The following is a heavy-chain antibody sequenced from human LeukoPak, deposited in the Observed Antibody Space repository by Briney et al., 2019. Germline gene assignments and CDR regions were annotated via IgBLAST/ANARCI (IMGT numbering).Heavy chain of an antibody. CDR1: GGSISSYY. V-gene: IGHV4-59*08. CDR2: IYYSGST. CDR3: ARHWGQLGYYYYGMDV. J-gene: IGHJ6*02. Sequence: PSETLSLTCTVSGGSISSYYWSWIRQPPGKGLEWIGYIYYSGSTNYNPSLKSRVTISVDTSKNQFSLKLSSVTAADTAVYYCARHWGQLGYYYYGMDVWGQGTTVTVSS. D-gene: IGHD6-13*01.